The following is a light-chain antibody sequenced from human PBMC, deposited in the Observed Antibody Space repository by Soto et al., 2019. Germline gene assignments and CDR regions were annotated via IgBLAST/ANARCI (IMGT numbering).Light chain of an antibody. CDR1: SSNIGAGYD. CDR3: QSYDSSLSAHVV. V-gene: IGLV1-40*01. Sequence: QAVVTQPPSVSGAPGQRVTISCTGSSSNIGAGYDVHWYQQLPGTAPKLLIYGNSNRPSGVPDRFSGSKSGTSASLPITGLQAEDEADYYCQSYDSSLSAHVVFGGGTKLTVL. J-gene: IGLJ2*01. CDR2: GNS.